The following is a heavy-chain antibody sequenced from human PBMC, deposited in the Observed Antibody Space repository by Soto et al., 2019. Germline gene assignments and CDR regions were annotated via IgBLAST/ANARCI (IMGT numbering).Heavy chain of an antibody. J-gene: IGHJ4*02. CDR3: ATVFRSSNFNY. V-gene: IGHV3-11*01. Sequence: QVELVESGGGLVKPGGSLRLSCAASGLSFSDYYMSWFRQAPGKGLEWIAYITSSSSTIYYAESVKGRFTISRNDAKNSLYLQLDSLRAEDTAVYYCATVFRSSNFNYWGQGTLVTVSS. CDR1: GLSFSDYY. D-gene: IGHD3-10*02. CDR2: ITSSSSTI.